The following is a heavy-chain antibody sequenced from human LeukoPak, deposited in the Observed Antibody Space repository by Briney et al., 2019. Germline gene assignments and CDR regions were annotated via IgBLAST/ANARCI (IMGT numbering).Heavy chain of an antibody. CDR3: ARGSGSTYSGSYPLDY. V-gene: IGHV4-34*01. J-gene: IGHJ4*02. CDR1: GGSFSGYY. CDR2: INHSGST. Sequence: SETLSLTCAVYGGSFSGYYWSWIRQPPGKGLEWIGEINHSGSTNYNPSLKSRVTISVDKSKNQFSLKLSSVTAADTAVYYCARGSGSTYSGSYPLDYWGQGTLVTVSS. D-gene: IGHD1-26*01.